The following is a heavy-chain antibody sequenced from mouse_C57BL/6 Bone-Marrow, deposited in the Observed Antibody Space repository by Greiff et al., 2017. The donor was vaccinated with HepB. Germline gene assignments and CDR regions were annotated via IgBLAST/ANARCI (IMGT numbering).Heavy chain of an antibody. D-gene: IGHD1-1*01. V-gene: IGHV1-78*01. CDR3: ARPGFITTVVATPFAY. Sequence: VKLQESDAELVKPGASVKISCKVSGYTFTDHTIHWMKQRPEQGLEWIGYIYPRDGSTKYNEKFKGKATLTADKSSSTAYMQLNSLTSEDSAVYFCARPGFITTVVATPFAYWGQGTLVTVSA. J-gene: IGHJ3*01. CDR2: IYPRDGST. CDR1: GYTFTDHT.